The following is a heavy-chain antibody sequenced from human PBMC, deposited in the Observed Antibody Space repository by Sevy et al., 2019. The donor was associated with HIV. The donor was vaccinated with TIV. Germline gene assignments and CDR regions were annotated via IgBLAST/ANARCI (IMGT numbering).Heavy chain of an antibody. CDR3: AGARYDSSGSFDAFDI. Sequence: GSLRLSCAASGSTFYNYAMNWVRQAPGKGLEWVSTIFRSGETTYYADSVKARFTISRDNSKNTLYLQMNSLRTEDTALYYCAGARYDSSGSFDAFDIWGQGTMVTVSS. V-gene: IGHV3-23*01. J-gene: IGHJ3*02. CDR2: IFRSGETT. D-gene: IGHD3-22*01. CDR1: GSTFYNYA.